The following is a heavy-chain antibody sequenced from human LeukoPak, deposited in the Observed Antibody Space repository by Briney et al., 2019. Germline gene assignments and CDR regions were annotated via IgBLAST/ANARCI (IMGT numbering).Heavy chain of an antibody. CDR1: GDSISSFY. V-gene: IGHV4-59*01. J-gene: IGHJ4*02. CDR3: ARADPGQLVFDY. CDR2: ISDSGST. D-gene: IGHD6-6*01. Sequence: SETLSLTCTVSGDSISSFYWTWIRQPPGKGLEWIAYISDSGSTKYNASLKSRVTISVDTSKNQFSLKVISVTAADTAVYFCARADPGQLVFDYWGQGTLVTVSS.